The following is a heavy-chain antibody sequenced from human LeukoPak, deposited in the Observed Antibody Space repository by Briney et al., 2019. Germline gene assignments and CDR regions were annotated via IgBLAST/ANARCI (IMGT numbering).Heavy chain of an antibody. CDR3: ARDTFRQYCSSTSCYYRAFDI. J-gene: IGHJ3*02. Sequence: SETLSLTCAVYGGSFSGYYWSWIRQPAGKGLEWIGRIYTSGSTNYNPSLKSRVTMSVDTSKNQFSLKLSSVTAADTAVYYCARDTFRQYCSSTSCYYRAFDIWGQGTMVTVSS. CDR1: GGSFSGYY. D-gene: IGHD2-2*01. CDR2: IYTSGST. V-gene: IGHV4-4*07.